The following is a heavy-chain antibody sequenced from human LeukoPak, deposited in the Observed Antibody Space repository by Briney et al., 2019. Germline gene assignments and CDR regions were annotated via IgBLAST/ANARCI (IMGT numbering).Heavy chain of an antibody. J-gene: IGHJ4*02. D-gene: IGHD3-10*01. CDR3: ARTKLWLGEPYYFDY. CDR2: INPNSGGT. Sequence: ASVKVSCKASGYTFTGYYMHWVRQAPGQGLEWMGWINPNSGGTNYAQKFQGRVTMTRDTSISTAYMELSRLRSDDTAVYYCARTKLWLGEPYYFDYWGQGTLVTVSS. CDR1: GYTFTGYY. V-gene: IGHV1-2*02.